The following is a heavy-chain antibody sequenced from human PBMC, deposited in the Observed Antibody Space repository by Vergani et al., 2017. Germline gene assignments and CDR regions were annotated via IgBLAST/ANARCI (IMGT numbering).Heavy chain of an antibody. J-gene: IGHJ2*01. D-gene: IGHD3-16*01. V-gene: IGHV4-39*01. Sequence: QMQLQESGPGLVKASETLSLTCTVSGDSIISSSYYWGWIRQPPGKGLEWIGSIYNSGNGDSSSSLKSRDTISADTSKNQFSLRLTSVTAADTAVYYCASGKYYSDSTSHFRGRYFDVWGRGTLVTVPS. CDR2: IYNSGNG. CDR3: ASGKYYSDSTSHFRGRYFDV. CDR1: GDSIISSSYY.